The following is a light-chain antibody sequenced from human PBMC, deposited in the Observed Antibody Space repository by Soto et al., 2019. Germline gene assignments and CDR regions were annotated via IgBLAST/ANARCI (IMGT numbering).Light chain of an antibody. CDR2: HAS. CDR1: QSVSNQ. CDR3: QQHNDWPRT. V-gene: IGKV3-15*01. J-gene: IGKJ4*01. Sequence: EIVMTQSPATLSVSPGERVTLSCRATQSVSNQLAWYQQKPGQAPRLLIYHASARVTGVPARFSGSGSATEFTLTITSLQSEDFAVYYCQQHNDWPRTFGGGTKVEI.